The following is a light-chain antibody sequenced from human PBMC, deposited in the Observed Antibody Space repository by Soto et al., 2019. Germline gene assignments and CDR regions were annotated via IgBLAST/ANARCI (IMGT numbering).Light chain of an antibody. CDR3: HQKITWRGI. J-gene: IGKJ2*02. Sequence: EIVMTQSPATLSVSPGERVTLSCRASQSVSSDLAWYQQKPGQAPRLLIYGASTRATGIPAGFSGSGSGTKFPHTSGILRIDDFLVYLCHQKITWRGIFGKEPK. CDR1: QSVSSD. V-gene: IGKV3-15*01. CDR2: GAS.